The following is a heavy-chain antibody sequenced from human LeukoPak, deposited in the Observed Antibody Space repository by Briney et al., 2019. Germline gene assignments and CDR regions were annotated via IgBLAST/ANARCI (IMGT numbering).Heavy chain of an antibody. J-gene: IGHJ4*02. V-gene: IGHV3-23*01. CDR2: ISGSGGST. CDR3: AKDYGDENLGYFDY. D-gene: IGHD4-17*01. Sequence: GGSLRLSCAASGFSVSSNYMSWVRQAPGKGLEWVSAISGSGGSTYYADSVKGRFTISRDNSKNTLYLQMNSLRAEDTAVYYCAKDYGDENLGYFDYWGQGTLVTVSS. CDR1: GFSVSSNY.